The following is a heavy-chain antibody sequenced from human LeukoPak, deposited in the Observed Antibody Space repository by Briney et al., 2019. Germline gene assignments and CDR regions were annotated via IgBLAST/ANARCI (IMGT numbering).Heavy chain of an antibody. CDR2: ISAYNGNT. D-gene: IGHD2-2*02. Sequence: ASVTVSCKASGYTFTSYGTSWVRQAPGQGLEWMGWISAYNGNTNYAQKLQGRVTMTTDTSTSTAYMELRSQRSDDTAVYYCARDRPYLRQLLYKISDWFDPWGQGTLVTVSS. J-gene: IGHJ5*02. CDR1: GYTFTSYG. V-gene: IGHV1-18*01. CDR3: ARDRPYLRQLLYKISDWFDP.